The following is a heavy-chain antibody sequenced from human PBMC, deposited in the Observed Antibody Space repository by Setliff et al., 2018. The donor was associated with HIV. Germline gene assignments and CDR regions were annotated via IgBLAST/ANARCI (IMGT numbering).Heavy chain of an antibody. CDR1: GGTFSSYT. V-gene: IGHV1-69*02. CDR3: ATQTVAVGAPGYFDS. CDR2: IIPILGIA. D-gene: IGHD2-15*01. Sequence: ASVKVSCKAPGGTFSSYTISWVRQAPGQGLEWMGRIIPILGIANYAQKFQGRVTITADTSTSTAYMELLSLRSEDTAIYYCATQTVAVGAPGYFDSWGQGTLVTVSS. J-gene: IGHJ4*02.